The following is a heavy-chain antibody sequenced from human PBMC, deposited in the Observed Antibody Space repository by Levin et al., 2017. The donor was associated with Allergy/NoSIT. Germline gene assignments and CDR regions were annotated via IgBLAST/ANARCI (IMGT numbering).Heavy chain of an antibody. J-gene: IGHJ6*04. Sequence: GSLRLSCAVYGGSFSGYYWSWIRQPPGKGLEWIGEINHSGSTNYNPSLKSRVTISVDTSKNQFSLKLSSVTAADTAVYYCARGRGIAVWGKGTTVTVSS. CDR3: ARGRGIAV. V-gene: IGHV4-34*01. CDR2: INHSGST. CDR1: GGSFSGYY.